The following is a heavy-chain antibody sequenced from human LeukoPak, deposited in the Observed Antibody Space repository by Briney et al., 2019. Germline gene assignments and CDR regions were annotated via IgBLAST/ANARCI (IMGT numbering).Heavy chain of an antibody. CDR3: ARDSTTMVRGVIIAVGLDP. V-gene: IGHV1-2*02. CDR2: INPNIGGT. CDR1: GYTFTGYY. D-gene: IGHD3-10*01. Sequence: ASVTVSCKASGYTFTGYYMHWVRQAPGQGLEGMGWINPNIGGTNYAQKFQGRVTMTRDTSISTAYMELSRLRSDDTAVYYCARDSTTMVRGVIIAVGLDPWGQGTLVTVSS. J-gene: IGHJ5*02.